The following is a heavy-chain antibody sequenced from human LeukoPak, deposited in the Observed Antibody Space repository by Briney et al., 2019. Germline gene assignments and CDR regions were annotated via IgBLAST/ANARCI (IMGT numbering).Heavy chain of an antibody. D-gene: IGHD3-22*01. Sequence: SETLSLTCTASGGSISSSSYYWGWIRQPPGKGLEWIGSIYYSGSTYYNPSLKSRVTISVDTSKNQFSLKLSSVTAADTAVYYCARVRGYYDSSGYYCPDYYYYMDVWGKGTTVTISS. CDR3: ARVRGYYDSSGYYCPDYYYYMDV. J-gene: IGHJ6*03. CDR1: GGSISSSSYY. V-gene: IGHV4-39*07. CDR2: IYYSGST.